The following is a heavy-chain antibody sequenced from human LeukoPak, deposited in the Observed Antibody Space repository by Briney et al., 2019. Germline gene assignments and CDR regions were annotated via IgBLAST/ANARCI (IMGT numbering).Heavy chain of an antibody. J-gene: IGHJ4*02. CDR1: GFTFSSYE. CDR3: ARDAGYGYDRFDF. Sequence: GGSLRLSCAASGFTFSSYEMNWVRQAPGKGLEWVSYISSSGSTIYYADSVKGRFTISRDNAKNSLYLQMNSLRAEDTALYYCARDAGYGYDRFDFWGQGTQVTVSS. CDR2: ISSSGSTI. V-gene: IGHV3-48*03. D-gene: IGHD5-18*01.